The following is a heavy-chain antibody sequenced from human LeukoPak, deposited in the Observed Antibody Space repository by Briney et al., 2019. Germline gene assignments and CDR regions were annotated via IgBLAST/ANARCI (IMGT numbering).Heavy chain of an antibody. D-gene: IGHD6-6*01. CDR3: AAGDIAAPWDYYYGMDV. J-gene: IGHJ6*02. CDR2: IVVGSGNT. V-gene: IGHV1-58*02. Sequence: TSVKVSCKASGFTFTSSAMQWVRQARGQRLELIGLIVVGSGNTNYAQKFQERVTITREMYTSTAYMELSSLRSEDTAVYYCAAGDIAAPWDYYYGMDVWGQGTTVTVSS. CDR1: GFTFTSSA.